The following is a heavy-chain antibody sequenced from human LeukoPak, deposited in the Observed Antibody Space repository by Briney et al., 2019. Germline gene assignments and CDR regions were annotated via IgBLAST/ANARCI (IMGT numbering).Heavy chain of an antibody. V-gene: IGHV1-2*02. CDR2: INPNSGGT. CDR1: GYTFTGYY. CDR3: ARDDYDSSGYYLAFQH. Sequence: ASVKVSCKASGYTFTGYYIHWVRQAPGQGLEWVGWINPNSGGTNYAQKFQGRVTMTRDTSISTAYMELSRLRSDDTAVYYCARDDYDSSGYYLAFQHWGQGTLVTVSS. J-gene: IGHJ1*01. D-gene: IGHD3-22*01.